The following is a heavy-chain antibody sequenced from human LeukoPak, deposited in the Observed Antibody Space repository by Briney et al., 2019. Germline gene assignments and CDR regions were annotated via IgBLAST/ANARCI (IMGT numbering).Heavy chain of an antibody. CDR1: GGSISSSSYY. CDR2: INHSGST. J-gene: IGHJ4*02. V-gene: IGHV4-39*07. CDR3: SRGGYKLDY. D-gene: IGHD2-15*01. Sequence: SETLSLTCTVSGGSISSSSYYWGWLRQPPGKGLEWIGEINHSGSTNYNPSLKSRVTISVDTSKNQFSLKLSSVTAADTAVYYCSRGGYKLDYWGQGTLVTVSS.